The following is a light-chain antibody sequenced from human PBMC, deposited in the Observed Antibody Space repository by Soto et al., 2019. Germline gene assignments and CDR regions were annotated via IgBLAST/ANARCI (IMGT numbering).Light chain of an antibody. Sequence: SYELTQPPSVSVSPGQTARITYSGAALPKKYAYWYQQKSGQAPVLVIYEDSKRPYGIPERFSGYSSGTMATLTISGAQVEEEADYYCYSTDSSGNYGVFGGGTTLTVL. CDR1: ALPKKY. CDR2: EDS. V-gene: IGLV3-10*01. J-gene: IGLJ3*02. CDR3: YSTDSSGNYGV.